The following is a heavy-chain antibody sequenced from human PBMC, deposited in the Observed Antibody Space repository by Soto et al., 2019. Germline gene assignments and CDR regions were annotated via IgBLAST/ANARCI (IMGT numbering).Heavy chain of an antibody. D-gene: IGHD3-10*01. CDR1: GGTFSSYA. J-gene: IGHJ4*02. Sequence: SVKVSCKASGGTFSSYAISWVRQTPGQGLEWMGGIIPIFDTTNYAQKFQGRNTIVADETTNTAYMELTSLSSVDMAVSYSAYGDPARFSFDHWGQGSLVTVSS. CDR3: AYGDPARFSFDH. CDR2: IIPIFDTT. V-gene: IGHV1-69*13.